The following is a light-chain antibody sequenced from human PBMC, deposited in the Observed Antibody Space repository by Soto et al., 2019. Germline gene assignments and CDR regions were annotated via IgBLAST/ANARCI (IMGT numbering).Light chain of an antibody. Sequence: DIVMTQSPDSLAVSLGERASIKCKSTQSVLYNLAWYQQKPGQPPKLLIYWASTRESGVPDRFSGRGSGTDFTLTISSLQAEDVAVYYCQQYDSSPRTFGQGTKVEI. J-gene: IGKJ1*01. CDR2: WAS. CDR1: QSVLYN. V-gene: IGKV4-1*01. CDR3: QQYDSSPRT.